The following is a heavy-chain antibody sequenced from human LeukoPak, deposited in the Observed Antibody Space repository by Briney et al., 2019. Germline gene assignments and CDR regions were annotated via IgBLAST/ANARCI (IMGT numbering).Heavy chain of an antibody. D-gene: IGHD3-10*01. V-gene: IGHV4-4*07. CDR1: GGSISNDY. Sequence: PSETLSLTCVVSGGSISNDYWNWIRQPPGRDLEWIGRVHSTGYTDYNPPLTSRVTMSVDTSKNQFSLNLKSVTAADTAVYYCARESASVFSMIRGVGWFDPWGQGTLVTVSS. CDR3: ARESASVFSMIRGVGWFDP. J-gene: IGHJ5*02. CDR2: VHSTGYT.